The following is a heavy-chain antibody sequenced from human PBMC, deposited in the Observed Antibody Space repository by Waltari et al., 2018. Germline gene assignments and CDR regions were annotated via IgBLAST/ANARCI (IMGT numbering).Heavy chain of an antibody. D-gene: IGHD2-8*01. J-gene: IGHJ4*02. V-gene: IGHV4-39*07. Sequence: QLQESGPGVVKPSETLSLTCSVSGGSISDTTSYWGWIRQPPGKGLAWIGTVFYSGRTFYNPSLNSRVTFSVDTSNNHFSLKLQSVTAADTAVYYCSRGGSDYCLNGVCSAFDYWGQGTLVAVSS. CDR3: SRGGSDYCLNGVCSAFDY. CDR1: GGSISDTTSY. CDR2: VFYSGRT.